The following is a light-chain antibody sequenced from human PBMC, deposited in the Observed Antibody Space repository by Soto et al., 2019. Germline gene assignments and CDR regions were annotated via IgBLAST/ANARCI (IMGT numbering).Light chain of an antibody. CDR1: QSVNRN. Sequence: EIVMTQSPATLSVSPGERATLSCRASQSVNRNLAWYQQKPGQAPRLLISAASTRATGIPARFSGSGSETEFTLNIISLQSEDFAVYYCQQYNNWWTFGQGTKVEMK. CDR2: AAS. J-gene: IGKJ1*01. V-gene: IGKV3-15*01. CDR3: QQYNNWWT.